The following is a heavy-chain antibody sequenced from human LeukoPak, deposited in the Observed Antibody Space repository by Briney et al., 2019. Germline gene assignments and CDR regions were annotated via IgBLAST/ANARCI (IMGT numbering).Heavy chain of an antibody. D-gene: IGHD1-26*01. J-gene: IGHJ6*03. V-gene: IGHV1-8*01. CDR2: MNPNSGNT. CDR3: ARGSYRYYYYYYMDV. Sequence: ASVKVSCKASGYTFTSYDINWVRQATGQGLEWMGWMNPNSGNTGYAQKFQGRVTMTRNTSISTAYMELSSLRSADTAVYYCARGSYRYYYYYYMDVWGKGTTVTISS. CDR1: GYTFTSYD.